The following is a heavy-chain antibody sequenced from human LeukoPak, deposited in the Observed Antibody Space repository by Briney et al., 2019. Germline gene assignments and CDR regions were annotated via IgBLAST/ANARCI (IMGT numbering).Heavy chain of an antibody. CDR1: GFTFIDYY. Sequence: GGSLRLSCAASGFTFIDYYMSWIRQAPGKGLEWVSYIRSSGSTIYYADSVKGRFTISRDIARNSLHLQLNSLRAEDTAVYYCARDPYNGNYGDSYYYFMDAWGKGTTVTISS. CDR2: IRSSGSTI. J-gene: IGHJ6*03. D-gene: IGHD1-26*01. CDR3: ARDPYNGNYGDSYYYFMDA. V-gene: IGHV3-11*01.